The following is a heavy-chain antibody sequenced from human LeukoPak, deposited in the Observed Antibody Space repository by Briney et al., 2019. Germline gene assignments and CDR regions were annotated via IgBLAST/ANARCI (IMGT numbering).Heavy chain of an antibody. Sequence: GGSLRLSCAASGFTFSSYEMNWVRQAPGKGLGWVSYISSSGSTIYYADSVKGRFTISRDNAKNSLYLQMNSLRVEDTAVYYCARLFYYDSSGGYGMDVWGQGTTVTVSS. V-gene: IGHV3-48*03. J-gene: IGHJ6*02. D-gene: IGHD3-22*01. CDR3: ARLFYYDSSGGYGMDV. CDR2: ISSSGSTI. CDR1: GFTFSSYE.